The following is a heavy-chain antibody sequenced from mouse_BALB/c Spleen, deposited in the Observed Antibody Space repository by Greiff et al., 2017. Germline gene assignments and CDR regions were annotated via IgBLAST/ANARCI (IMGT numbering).Heavy chain of an antibody. Sequence: VQLQQSGPELVKPGASVKISCKASGYSFTGYYMHWVKQSHVKSLEWIGRINPYNGATSYNQNFKDKASLTVDKSSSTAYMELHSLTSEDSAVYYCARRYGNYDFDYWGQGTTLTVSS. CDR3: ARRYGNYDFDY. D-gene: IGHD2-10*02. CDR2: INPYNGAT. CDR1: GYSFTGYY. J-gene: IGHJ2*01. V-gene: IGHV1-31*01.